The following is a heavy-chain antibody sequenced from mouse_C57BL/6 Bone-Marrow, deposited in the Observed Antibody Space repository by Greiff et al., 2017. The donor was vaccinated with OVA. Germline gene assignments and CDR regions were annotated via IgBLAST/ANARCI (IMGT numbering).Heavy chain of an antibody. J-gene: IGHJ4*01. CDR3: ARSLTGTVYAMDY. V-gene: IGHV1-82*01. CDR1: GYAFSSSW. CDR2: IYPGDGDT. D-gene: IGHD4-1*01. Sequence: VKLVESGPELVKPGASVKISCKASGYAFSSSWMNWVKQRPGTGLEWIGRIYPGDGDTNYNGKFKGKATLTADKSSSTAYMQLSSLTSEDSAVYFCARSLTGTVYAMDYWGQGTSVTVSS.